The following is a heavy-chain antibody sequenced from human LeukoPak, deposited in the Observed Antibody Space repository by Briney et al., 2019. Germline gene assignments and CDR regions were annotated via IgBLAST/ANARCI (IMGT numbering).Heavy chain of an antibody. CDR2: INYSGST. Sequence: SETLSLTCTISGVSISSFYWSWIRQPPAKGLEWIASINYSGSTNYNPSLKSRVTVSIDTSKNQFSLKLTAVTAADTAVHYCARDPIHRDHYNAAWGQGTLVSVSS. V-gene: IGHV4-59*01. D-gene: IGHD5-24*01. CDR3: ARDPIHRDHYNAA. CDR1: GVSISSFY. J-gene: IGHJ5*02.